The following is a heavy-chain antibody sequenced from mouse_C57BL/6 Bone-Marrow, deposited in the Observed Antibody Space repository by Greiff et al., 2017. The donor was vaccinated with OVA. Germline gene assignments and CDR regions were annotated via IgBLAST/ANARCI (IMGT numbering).Heavy chain of an antibody. V-gene: IGHV5-9*01. CDR1: GFTFSSYT. D-gene: IGHD1-1*01. J-gene: IGHJ3*01. CDR2: ISGGGGNT. Sequence: EVKLVESGGGLVKPGGSLKLSCAASGFTFSSYTMSWVRQTPEKRLEWVATISGGGGNTYYPDSVKGRFTISRDNAKNTLYLQMSSLRSEDTALYYCASPYYGSTWFAYWGQGTLVTVSA. CDR3: ASPYYGSTWFAY.